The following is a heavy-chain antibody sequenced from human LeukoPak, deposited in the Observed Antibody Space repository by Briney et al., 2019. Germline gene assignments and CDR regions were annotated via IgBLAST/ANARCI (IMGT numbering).Heavy chain of an antibody. CDR3: ARDYLVASVNYYSGMDV. J-gene: IGHJ6*02. CDR1: GFTFSDYY. V-gene: IGHV3-11*01. CDR2: ISSSGSTI. D-gene: IGHD2-15*01. Sequence: PGGSLRLSCAASGFTFSDYYMSWIRQAPGRGLEWISYISSSGSTIYYADSVKGRFTISRDNARKSMHLQMNSLRAEDTALYYCARDYLVASVNYYSGMDVWGQGTTVTVSS.